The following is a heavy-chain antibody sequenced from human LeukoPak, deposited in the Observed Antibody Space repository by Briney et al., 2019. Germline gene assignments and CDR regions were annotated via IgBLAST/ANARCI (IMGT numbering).Heavy chain of an antibody. CDR1: GFTFSNYW. CDR2: MKQDGSEK. D-gene: IGHD3-10*01. J-gene: IGHJ6*02. Sequence: GGSLRLSCAASGFTFSNYWMSWVRQAPGKGLEWVANMKQDGSEKYYVDSVKGRLTISRDNAKNSLYLQMNSLRAEDTAVYYCARNGGSRGSNYYYGLDVWGQGITVTVSS. V-gene: IGHV3-7*01. CDR3: ARNGGSRGSNYYYGLDV.